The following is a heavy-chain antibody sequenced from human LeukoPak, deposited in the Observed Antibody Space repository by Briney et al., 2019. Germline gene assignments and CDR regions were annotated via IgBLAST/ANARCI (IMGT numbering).Heavy chain of an antibody. Sequence: GSSVKVSCKASGGTFSSYAISWVRQAPGQGLEWMGRIIPILGIANYAQKFQGRVTITADKSTSTAYMELSSLRSEDTAVYYCAREGGSYEEDYYGMDVWGQGTTVTVSS. CDR1: GGTFSSYA. J-gene: IGHJ6*02. CDR2: IIPILGIA. V-gene: IGHV1-69*04. D-gene: IGHD1-26*01. CDR3: AREGGSYEEDYYGMDV.